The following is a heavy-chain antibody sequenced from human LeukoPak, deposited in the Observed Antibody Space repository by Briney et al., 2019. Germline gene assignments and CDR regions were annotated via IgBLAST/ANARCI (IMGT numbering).Heavy chain of an antibody. CDR2: INHSGST. V-gene: IGHV4-34*01. CDR1: GGSFSGYY. Sequence: SETLSLTCAVYGGSFSGYYWSWIRQPPGKGLEWIGEINHSGSTNYNPSLKSRVTISVDTSKNQFSLKLSSVTAADTAVYYCARTTEGGYTYDYFYYYYMDAWGKGTTVTISS. J-gene: IGHJ6*03. CDR3: ARTTEGGYTYDYFYYYYMDA. D-gene: IGHD5-18*01.